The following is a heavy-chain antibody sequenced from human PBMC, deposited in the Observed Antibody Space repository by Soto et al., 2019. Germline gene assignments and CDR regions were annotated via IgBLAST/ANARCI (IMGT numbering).Heavy chain of an antibody. CDR3: ARGLAYCGGDCYTTYGMDV. V-gene: IGHV4-31*03. CDR1: GGSITSGGYY. J-gene: IGHJ6*02. D-gene: IGHD2-21*02. Sequence: QVQLQESGPGLVKPSQTLSLTCTVSGGSITSGGYYWSWIRQHTGKGLEWIGYTYYSGSTYYNPSLKSRVTISIDTSKNQFSLKLSSVTAADTAVYYCARGLAYCGGDCYTTYGMDVWGQGTTVTVSS. CDR2: TYYSGST.